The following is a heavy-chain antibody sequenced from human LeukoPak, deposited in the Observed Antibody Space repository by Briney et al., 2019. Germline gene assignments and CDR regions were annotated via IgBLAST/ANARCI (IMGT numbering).Heavy chain of an antibody. CDR3: ARDRRWFGELLVDAFDI. J-gene: IGHJ3*02. Sequence: TGGSLRLSCAASGFNFSRNAIHWVRQTPGKGLEWVAVISYDGTNKYYGDSVKGRFTISRDNSKNTLSLQMNSLRAEDTAVYYCARDRRWFGELLVDAFDIWGQGTMVTVSS. CDR2: ISYDGTNK. CDR1: GFNFSRNA. V-gene: IGHV3-30*03. D-gene: IGHD3-10*01.